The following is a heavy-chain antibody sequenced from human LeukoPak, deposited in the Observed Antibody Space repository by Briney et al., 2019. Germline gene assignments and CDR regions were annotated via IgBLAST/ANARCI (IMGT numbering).Heavy chain of an antibody. J-gene: IGHJ4*02. D-gene: IGHD1-26*01. V-gene: IGHV3-74*01. CDR1: GFTFSSHW. CDR3: VRDGVGAPPFDY. CDR2: IKGDGTST. Sequence: GGSLRLSCAASGFTFSSHWMHWVRQAPGKGPVWVSRIKGDGTSTAYADSVKGRFTISRDNAKNTLGLQMNSLRADDTAVYYCVRDGVGAPPFDYWGQGILVTVSS.